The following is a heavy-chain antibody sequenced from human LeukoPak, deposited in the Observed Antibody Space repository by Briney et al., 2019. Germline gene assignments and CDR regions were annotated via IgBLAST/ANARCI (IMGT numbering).Heavy chain of an antibody. CDR3: ARDRYGDYEHDY. CDR1: GFTVSSNY. CDR2: IYSGGST. D-gene: IGHD4-17*01. J-gene: IGHJ4*02. V-gene: IGHV3-66*01. Sequence: GGSLRLSCAASGFTVSSNYMSWVRQAPGKGLEWVSVIYSGGSTYYADSVKGRFTISRDNAKNSLSLQMNSLRAEDTAVYYCARDRYGDYEHDYWGQGTLVTVSS.